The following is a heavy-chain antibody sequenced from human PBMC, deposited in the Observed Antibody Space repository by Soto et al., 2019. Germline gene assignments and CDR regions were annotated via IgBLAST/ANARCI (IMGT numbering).Heavy chain of an antibody. D-gene: IGHD3-22*01. CDR3: ASTKYVSSGYYYWYLGL. J-gene: IGHJ2*01. Sequence: QVELVQSGAEVKKPGSSVKVSCQASEDTFRNYAISWVRQAPGQGLEWMGGIIPIFGTANYAQKFQGRVTITADTSANTVYLELSSLRSEDTAVYYCASTKYVSSGYYYWYLGLWGRGTLVTVSS. CDR2: IIPIFGTA. V-gene: IGHV1-69*06. CDR1: EDTFRNYA.